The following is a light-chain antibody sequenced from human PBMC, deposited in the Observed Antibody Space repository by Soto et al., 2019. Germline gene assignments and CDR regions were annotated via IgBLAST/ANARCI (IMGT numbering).Light chain of an antibody. Sequence: EIVLTQYPATLSLSLGERATLSCRARQSVSTYLGWYQQKPGQAPRLLMSDVSRRATGIPARFSGSGSGTDFTLTISSPEPEDVAVYYCQHRVHGPTFGGGTKVEIK. J-gene: IGKJ4*01. V-gene: IGKV3-11*01. CDR2: DVS. CDR3: QHRVHGPT. CDR1: QSVSTY.